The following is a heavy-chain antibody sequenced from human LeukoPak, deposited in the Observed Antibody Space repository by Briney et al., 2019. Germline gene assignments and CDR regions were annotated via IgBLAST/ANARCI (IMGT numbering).Heavy chain of an antibody. CDR2: ISYDGSNK. Sequence: GGSLRLSCVASGFTFSSYAMHWVRQAPGKGLEWVAVISYDGSNKYYADSVKGRFTISRDNSKNTLYLQMNSLRAEDTAVYYCARGRTGYGSGSYPPYFDYWGQGTLVTVSS. V-gene: IGHV3-30*04. J-gene: IGHJ4*02. D-gene: IGHD3-10*01. CDR1: GFTFSSYA. CDR3: ARGRTGYGSGSYPPYFDY.